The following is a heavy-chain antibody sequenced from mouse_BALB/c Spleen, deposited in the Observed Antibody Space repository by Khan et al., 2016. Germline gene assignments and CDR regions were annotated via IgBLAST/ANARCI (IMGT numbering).Heavy chain of an antibody. V-gene: IGHV9-3-1*01. Sequence: QIQLVQSGPELKRPGKTVKISCKASGYTFTNYGINWVKQAPGKGLKWMGWINTYSGESTYAADFKGRFAFSLETSANTAYLQINNLKHEDTATXVSARYRYSSGSSSYFDVWGAGTTVTVSS. CDR2: INTYSGES. D-gene: IGHD1-1*01. J-gene: IGHJ1*01. CDR1: GYTFTNYG. CDR3: ARYRYSSGSSSYFDV.